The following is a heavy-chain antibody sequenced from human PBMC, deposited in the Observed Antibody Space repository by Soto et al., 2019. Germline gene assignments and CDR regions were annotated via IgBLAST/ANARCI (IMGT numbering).Heavy chain of an antibody. CDR3: ARAGQYAFDI. Sequence: EVQLVESGGGLVQPGGSLRLSCAASGFTFTSYSMNWVRQAPGKGLEWVSYVSSSSSTIYYADSVKGRFTISRDNAKNSLYLQMNSLRAEDTAVYYCARAGQYAFDIWGQGTMVTVSS. V-gene: IGHV3-48*01. D-gene: IGHD4-4*01. J-gene: IGHJ3*02. CDR1: GFTFTSYS. CDR2: VSSSSSTI.